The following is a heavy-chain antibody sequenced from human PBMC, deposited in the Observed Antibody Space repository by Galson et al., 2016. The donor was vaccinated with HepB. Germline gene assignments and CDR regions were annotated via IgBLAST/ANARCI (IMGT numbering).Heavy chain of an antibody. V-gene: IGHV2-5*02. CDR2: IYWDDDK. J-gene: IGHJ4*01. CDR3: AHSSGWTIDF. CDR1: GFSLSTSAVG. D-gene: IGHD6-19*01. Sequence: PALVKPTQTLTLTCTFSGFSLSTSAVGVQWIRQPPGKALEWLALIYWDDDKEYSPSLRSRLTITKDPSKNQVVLIITNMDPEDTGTYYCAHSSGWTIDFWGHGTLVTVTS.